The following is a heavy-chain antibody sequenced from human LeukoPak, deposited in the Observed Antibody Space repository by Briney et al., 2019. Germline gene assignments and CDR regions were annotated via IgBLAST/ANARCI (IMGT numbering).Heavy chain of an antibody. D-gene: IGHD3-10*01. CDR3: ARVSYYYGSGSYRTFDY. CDR1: SGSISSNNHF. J-gene: IGHJ4*02. CDR2: IDYSGTT. V-gene: IGHV4-61*05. Sequence: SETLSLTCTVSSGSISSNNHFWGWIRQPQGKGLEWIGNIDYSGTTDYNPSLKSRVTISVDKSKNQFSLKLSSVTAADTAVYYCARVSYYYGSGSYRTFDYWGQGTLVTVSS.